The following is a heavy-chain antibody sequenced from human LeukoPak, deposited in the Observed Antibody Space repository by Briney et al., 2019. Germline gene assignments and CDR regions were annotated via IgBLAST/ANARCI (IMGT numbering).Heavy chain of an antibody. Sequence: GASVKVSCKASGYTFTSYDINWVRQATGQGLEWMGWMNPNSGNTGYAQKFQGRGTMTRNTSISTAYTELSSLRSADTAVYYCATKGYCSSTSCPNYYYYYGMDVWGQGTTVTVSS. CDR2: MNPNSGNT. V-gene: IGHV1-8*01. CDR1: GYTFTSYD. CDR3: ATKGYCSSTSCPNYYYYYGMDV. J-gene: IGHJ6*02. D-gene: IGHD2-2*01.